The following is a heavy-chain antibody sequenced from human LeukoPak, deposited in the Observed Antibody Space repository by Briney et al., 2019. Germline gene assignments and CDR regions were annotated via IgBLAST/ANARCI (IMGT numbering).Heavy chain of an antibody. V-gene: IGHV4-4*07. D-gene: IGHD2-15*01. Sequence: SQTLSLTCTVSGGSISNYYWNWIRQPAGKGLVWIGRIYISGNNNYNPSLKSRVTMSVDTSKNKFSLKLSSVTAADTAVYYCARGYCSGGSCYDAFDIWGQGTMVTVSS. CDR2: IYISGNN. CDR3: ARGYCSGGSCYDAFDI. CDR1: GGSISNYY. J-gene: IGHJ3*02.